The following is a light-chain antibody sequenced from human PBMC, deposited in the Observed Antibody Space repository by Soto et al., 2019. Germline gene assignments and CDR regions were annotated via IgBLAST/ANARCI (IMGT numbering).Light chain of an antibody. V-gene: IGKV3-20*01. CDR1: QSVSSSD. CDR3: QQYGSSPPCT. Sequence: EIGLTQSPGTLSLSPGARATLSCRASQSVSSSDLAWYPQKTGQAPRLLIYRASSRATGIPDRFGGSGSGTDFTLTISRLEPEDFAVYYCQQYGSSPPCTFGQGTKLDIK. CDR2: RAS. J-gene: IGKJ2*02.